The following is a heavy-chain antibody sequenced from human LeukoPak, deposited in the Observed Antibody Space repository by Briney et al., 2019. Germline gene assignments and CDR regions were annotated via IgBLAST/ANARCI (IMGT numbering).Heavy chain of an antibody. V-gene: IGHV4-59*12. CDR3: ARGPSWGHFDY. Sequence: SETLSLTCTVSGGSINTYYWSWIRQPPGKGLEWIGYIYHSGSTYYNPSLKSRVTISVDRSKNQFSLKLSSVTAADTAVYYCARGPSWGHFDYWGQGTLVTVSS. CDR2: IYHSGST. CDR1: GGSINTYY. J-gene: IGHJ4*02. D-gene: IGHD7-27*01.